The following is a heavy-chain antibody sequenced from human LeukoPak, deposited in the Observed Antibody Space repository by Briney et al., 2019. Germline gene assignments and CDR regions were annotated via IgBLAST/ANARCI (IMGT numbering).Heavy chain of an antibody. J-gene: IGHJ4*02. V-gene: IGHV4-39*01. CDR3: ARHPYGDYVPYELLYFDY. CDR1: GGSISSRSYY. D-gene: IGHD4-17*01. CDR2: IYYSGST. Sequence: SEILSLTCSVSGGSISSRSYYWGWIRQPPGKGLEWIGSIYYSGSTYYNPSLKSRVTISVDTSKNQFSLRLSSVTAADTAVYYCARHPYGDYVPYELLYFDYWGQGTLVTVSS.